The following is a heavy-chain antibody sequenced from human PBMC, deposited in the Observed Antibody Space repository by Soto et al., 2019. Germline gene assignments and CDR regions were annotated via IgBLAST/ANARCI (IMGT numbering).Heavy chain of an antibody. CDR1: GFTFSSYA. Sequence: PGGSLRLSCAASGFTFSSYAMNWVRQAPGKGLEWVSTISGSDNSTYYADSVKGRFTISRDNAKNTLYLQMKSLRADETAVYYCAKAMVLRYFEFLDYWGRRTLFPV. D-gene: IGHD3-9*01. CDR3: AKAMVLRYFEFLDY. CDR2: ISGSDNST. J-gene: IGHJ4*02. V-gene: IGHV3-23*01.